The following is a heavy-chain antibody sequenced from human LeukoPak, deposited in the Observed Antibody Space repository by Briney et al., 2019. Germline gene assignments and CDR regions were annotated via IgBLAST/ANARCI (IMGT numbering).Heavy chain of an antibody. Sequence: SLRVSCTASGCTLSSYAMSWVRQAPGHGLEWVGTMVDSGGVVNYAQTVKGRVTITADKSTSTAYMQPSSLRSEDTAVYYCARDWEGYYDFWSGPGWFDPGGQGPLVTVSS. CDR3: ARDWEGYYDFWSGPGWFDP. J-gene: IGHJ5*02. V-gene: IGHV1-69*04. D-gene: IGHD3-3*01. CDR1: GCTLSSYA. CDR2: MVDSGGVV.